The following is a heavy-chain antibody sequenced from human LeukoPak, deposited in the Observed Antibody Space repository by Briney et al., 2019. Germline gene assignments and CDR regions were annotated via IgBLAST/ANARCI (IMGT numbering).Heavy chain of an antibody. CDR2: INSDGSST. CDR3: ARGITMVRGVMLAVGYGMDV. Sequence: PGGSLRLSCAASGFTFSSYWMHWVRQAPGKGLVWVSRINSDGSSTSYADSVKGRLTISRDNAKNTLYLQMNSPRAEDTAVYYCARGITMVRGVMLAVGYGMDVWGKGTTVTVSS. J-gene: IGHJ6*04. D-gene: IGHD3-10*01. V-gene: IGHV3-74*01. CDR1: GFTFSSYW.